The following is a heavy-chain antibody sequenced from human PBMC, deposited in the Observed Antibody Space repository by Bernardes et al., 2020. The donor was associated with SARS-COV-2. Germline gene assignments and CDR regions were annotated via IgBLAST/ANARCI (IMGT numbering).Heavy chain of an antibody. D-gene: IGHD6-6*01. CDR1: GYTFTGYY. CDR3: ARDPGSSSSGSFGYFDL. CDR2: INPNNGGT. J-gene: IGHJ2*01. V-gene: IGHV1-2*02. Sequence: ASVKVSCKASGYTFTGYYMHWLRQAPGQGLEWMGWINPNNGGTYYAQKFQGRVTMTRDTSISTAYMELSSLTSGDTAMYNCARDPGSSSSGSFGYFDLWGRGTLVTVSS.